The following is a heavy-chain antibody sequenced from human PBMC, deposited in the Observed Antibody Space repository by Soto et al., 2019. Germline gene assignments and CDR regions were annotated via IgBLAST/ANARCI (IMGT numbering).Heavy chain of an antibody. J-gene: IGHJ6*02. D-gene: IGHD3-22*01. Sequence: ASVKVSCKAIGYTSSSYGINWVRQAPGQGXEWMGWISVFNGDTKYAQKFQGRVAITKDPGTSTAHMELRSLRSDDAAVYFCATKDDHKDDEPYYYRWDVWGQGTTVTVSS. V-gene: IGHV1-18*01. CDR3: ATKDDHKDDEPYYYRWDV. CDR2: ISVFNGDT. CDR1: GYTSSSYG.